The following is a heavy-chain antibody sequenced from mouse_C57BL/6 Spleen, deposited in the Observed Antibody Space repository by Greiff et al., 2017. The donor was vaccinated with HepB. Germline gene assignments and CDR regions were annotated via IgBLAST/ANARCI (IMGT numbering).Heavy chain of an antibody. Sequence: EVKLMESGEGLVKPGGSLKLSCAASGFTFSSYAMSWVRQTPEKRLEWVAYISSGGDYIYYADTVKGRFTISRDNARNTLYLQMSSLKSEDTAMYYCTRGRYSNYGDYFDYWGQGTTLTVSS. CDR3: TRGRYSNYGDYFDY. CDR2: ISSGGDYI. D-gene: IGHD2-5*01. CDR1: GFTFSSYA. V-gene: IGHV5-9-1*02. J-gene: IGHJ2*01.